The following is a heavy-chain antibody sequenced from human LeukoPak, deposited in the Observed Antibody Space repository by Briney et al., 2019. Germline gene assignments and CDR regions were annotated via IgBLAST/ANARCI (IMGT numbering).Heavy chain of an antibody. D-gene: IGHD3-10*01. CDR2: INSDGRII. J-gene: IGHJ2*01. Sequence: GGSLRLSCAASGFTFSNYWMHWVRQVPGKGLVWVSHINSDGRIINYADSAKGRFTISRDNAKNTLYLQMNSLRVEDTAVYYCARGRGWYFDLWGRGTLVTVSS. V-gene: IGHV3-74*01. CDR3: ARGRGWYFDL. CDR1: GFTFSNYW.